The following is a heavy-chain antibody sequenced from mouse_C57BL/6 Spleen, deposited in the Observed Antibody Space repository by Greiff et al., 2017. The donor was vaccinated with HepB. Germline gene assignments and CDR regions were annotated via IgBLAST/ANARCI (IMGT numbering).Heavy chain of an antibody. Sequence: EVKVVESGGGLVQPGGSLKLSCAASGFTFSDYYMYWVRQTPEKRLEWVAYISNGGGSTYYPDTVKGRFTISRDNAKNTPYLQMSRLKSEDTAMYYCARQGVLLRDYAMDYWGQGTSVTVSS. CDR2: ISNGGGST. J-gene: IGHJ4*01. CDR1: GFTFSDYY. D-gene: IGHD1-1*01. CDR3: ARQGVLLRDYAMDY. V-gene: IGHV5-12*01.